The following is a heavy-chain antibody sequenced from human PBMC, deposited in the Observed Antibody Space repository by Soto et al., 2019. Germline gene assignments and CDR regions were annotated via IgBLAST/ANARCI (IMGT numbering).Heavy chain of an antibody. Sequence: SETLSLTCGVSGGSFSGFFWTWIRQPPGKGLEWIGEVNHIGITNYNPSLRSRLNLSIDTAKKQFSLKLTSVTAADTAVYYCARATQFFYDSRGYSKNFDFWGQGTLVTVPQ. J-gene: IGHJ4*02. CDR2: VNHIGIT. CDR3: ARATQFFYDSRGYSKNFDF. D-gene: IGHD3-22*01. V-gene: IGHV4-34*01. CDR1: GGSFSGFF.